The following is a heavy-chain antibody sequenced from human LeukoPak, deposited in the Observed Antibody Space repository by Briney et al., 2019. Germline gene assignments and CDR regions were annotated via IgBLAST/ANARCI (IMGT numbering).Heavy chain of an antibody. CDR3: ARDLYGDYGFDI. J-gene: IGHJ3*02. Sequence: GGSLRLSCAASGFTFSTYNMNWVRQAPGKGLEWVSSITGSSTYIYYADSVKGRFTISRNNAKNSLSLQMESLRAEDTAVYYCARDLYGDYGFDIWGQGTMVTVSS. CDR2: ITGSSTYI. D-gene: IGHD4-17*01. CDR1: GFTFSTYN. V-gene: IGHV3-21*01.